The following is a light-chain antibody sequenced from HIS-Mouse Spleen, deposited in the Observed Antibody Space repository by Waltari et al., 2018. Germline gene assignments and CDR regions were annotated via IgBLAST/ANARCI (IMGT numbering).Light chain of an antibody. V-gene: IGKV2-24*01. CDR3: MQATQFPHT. CDR1: QSLVHSDGNPY. CDR2: KIS. J-gene: IGKJ2*01. Sequence: DIVMTQTPLSSPVTLGQPASIPCRSSQSLVHSDGNPYLSWIQQRPGHPPRLLSYKISSRFSGVPDRFSGSGAGTDFTLKISRVEAGDVGVYYCMQATQFPHTFGQGTKLEIK.